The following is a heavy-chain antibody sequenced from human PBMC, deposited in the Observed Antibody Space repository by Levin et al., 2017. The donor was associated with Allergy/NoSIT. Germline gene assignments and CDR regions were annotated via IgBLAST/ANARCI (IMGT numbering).Heavy chain of an antibody. Sequence: GGSLRLSCAASGFTVSSNYMSWVRQAPGKGLEWVSVIYSGGSTYYADSVKGRFTISRDNSKNTLYLQMNSLRAEDTAVYYCARDPLGSDYGDSWTGYFDLWGRGTLVTVSS. D-gene: IGHD4-17*01. V-gene: IGHV3-66*01. CDR2: IYSGGST. J-gene: IGHJ2*01. CDR3: ARDPLGSDYGDSWTGYFDL. CDR1: GFTVSSNY.